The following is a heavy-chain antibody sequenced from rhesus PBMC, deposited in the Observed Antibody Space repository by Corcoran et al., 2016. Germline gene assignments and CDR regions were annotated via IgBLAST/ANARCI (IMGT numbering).Heavy chain of an antibody. CDR2: IFGSSGSA. Sequence: QVQLQESGPGLVKPSETLSLTCAVSGASISSSYWRWIRQAPGKGLEWIGRIFGSSGSADYSPALRSRFASSIDTSKNQVSLNLVSVTAADTAVYYCAKAGKATDFDFWGQGVLVTVSS. CDR1: GASISSSY. CDR3: AKAGKATDFDF. D-gene: IGHD1-44*01. J-gene: IGHJ4*01. V-gene: IGHV4S2*01.